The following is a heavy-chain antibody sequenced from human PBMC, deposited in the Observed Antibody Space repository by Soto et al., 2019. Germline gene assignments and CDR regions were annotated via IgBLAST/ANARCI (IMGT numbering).Heavy chain of an antibody. CDR1: AYTFTNYG. CDR3: ARENYDFWSGLGYYYGMDV. Sequence: ASVKVSCKASAYTFTNYGISWVRQAPGQGLEWMVCLSAYNGNINYAQKFRGRVTMTTDTSTSSAYLEVRSLRSDDTAVYYCARENYDFWSGLGYYYGMDVWGQGTTVTVSS. CDR2: LSAYNGNI. D-gene: IGHD3-3*01. V-gene: IGHV1-18*01. J-gene: IGHJ6*02.